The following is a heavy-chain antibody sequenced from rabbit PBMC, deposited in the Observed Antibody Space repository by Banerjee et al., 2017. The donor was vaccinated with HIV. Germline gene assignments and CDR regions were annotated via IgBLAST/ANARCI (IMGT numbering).Heavy chain of an antibody. CDR3: ARSYGGTNRYFNL. V-gene: IGHV1S40*01. D-gene: IGHD4-2*01. J-gene: IGHJ4*01. CDR2: IYNGNSGST. CDR1: GFDFSSNA. Sequence: QSLEESGGDLVKPGASLTLTCTASGFDFSSNAMCWVRQAPGKGPEWIACIYNGNSGSTYYASWAKGRFTISKTSSTTVTLQMTSLTAADTATYFCARSYGGTNRYFNLWGPGTLVTVS.